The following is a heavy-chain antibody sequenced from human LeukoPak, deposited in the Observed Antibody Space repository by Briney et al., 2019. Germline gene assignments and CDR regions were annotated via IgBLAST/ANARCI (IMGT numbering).Heavy chain of an antibody. CDR3: AGWGSYSGYESGFDY. CDR1: GGSISSYY. D-gene: IGHD5-12*01. CDR2: IYYSGST. Sequence: SETLSLTCTVSGGSISSYYWSWIRQPPGKGLEWIGYIYYSGSTNYNPSLKSRVTISVDTSKNQFSLKLSSVTAADTAVYYCAGWGSYSGYESGFDYWGQGTLVTVSS. V-gene: IGHV4-59*08. J-gene: IGHJ4*02.